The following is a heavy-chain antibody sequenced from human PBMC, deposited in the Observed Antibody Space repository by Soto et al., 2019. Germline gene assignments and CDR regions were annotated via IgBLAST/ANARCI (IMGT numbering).Heavy chain of an antibody. J-gene: IGHJ5*02. V-gene: IGHV1-46*01. Sequence: GASVKVSCKASGYTFTSYYIHCVRQAPGQGFEWMGIINPSGGSTSYAQKFQGRVTMTRDTSTSTVYMELSSLRSEDTAVYYCARDPYYDSSGYLGWFDPGGQGTRVTVS. CDR3: ARDPYYDSSGYLGWFDP. CDR1: GYTFTSYY. CDR2: INPSGGST. D-gene: IGHD3-22*01.